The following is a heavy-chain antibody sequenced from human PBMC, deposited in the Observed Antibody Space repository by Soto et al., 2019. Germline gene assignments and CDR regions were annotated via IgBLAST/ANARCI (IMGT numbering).Heavy chain of an antibody. V-gene: IGHV3-33*01. CDR1: GFTFSIYG. CDR3: AREVNYYGMDV. CDR2: IWYDGSNK. Sequence: LRLSCAASGFTFSIYGMHLVRQAPGKGLEWVAVIWYDGSNKYYADSVKGRFTISRDNSKNTLYLQMNSLRAEDTAVYYCAREVNYYGMDVWGQGTTVTVSS. D-gene: IGHD3-22*01. J-gene: IGHJ6*01.